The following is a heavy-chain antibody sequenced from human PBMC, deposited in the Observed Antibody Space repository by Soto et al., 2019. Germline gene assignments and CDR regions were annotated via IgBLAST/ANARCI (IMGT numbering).Heavy chain of an antibody. J-gene: IGHJ4*02. CDR1: GFTFSSYS. CDR2: ISSSSSFI. V-gene: IGHV3-21*01. Sequence: EVQMVESGGGLVKPGESLRLSCAASGFTFSSYSMNWVRQAPGKGLEWVSSISSSSSFIYYADSVKGRFTISRDNAKNSLFLQMNSLRAEDTAVYYCARDSTAAAPSYYFDSWGQGTLVTVSS. D-gene: IGHD2-2*01. CDR3: ARDSTAAAPSYYFDS.